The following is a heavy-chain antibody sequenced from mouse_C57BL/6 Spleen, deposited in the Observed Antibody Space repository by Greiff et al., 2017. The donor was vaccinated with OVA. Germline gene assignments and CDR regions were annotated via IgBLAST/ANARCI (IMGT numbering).Heavy chain of an antibody. Sequence: EVMLVESGGDLVKPGGSLKLSCAASGFTFSSYGMSWVRQTPDKRLEWVATISSGGSYTYYPDSVKGRFTISRDNAKNTLYLQMSSLKSEDTAMYYCASPYSNYNYYAMDYWGQGTSVTVSS. D-gene: IGHD2-5*01. CDR2: ISSGGSYT. CDR1: GFTFSSYG. V-gene: IGHV5-6*01. CDR3: ASPYSNYNYYAMDY. J-gene: IGHJ4*01.